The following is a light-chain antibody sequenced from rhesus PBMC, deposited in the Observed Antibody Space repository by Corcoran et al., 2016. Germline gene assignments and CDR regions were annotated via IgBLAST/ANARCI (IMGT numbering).Light chain of an antibody. CDR1: QSVSSS. Sequence: EIVLTQSPATLSLSPGERATLSCRASQSVSSSLAWYQQKPGQAPRLLIYDASRRATGIPDRLSGSGSGTDCTLTICSLEPEDVGVYYCQQYSDWPLTFGGGTKVEFK. V-gene: IGKV3-35*01. CDR2: DAS. CDR3: QQYSDWPLT. J-gene: IGKJ4*01.